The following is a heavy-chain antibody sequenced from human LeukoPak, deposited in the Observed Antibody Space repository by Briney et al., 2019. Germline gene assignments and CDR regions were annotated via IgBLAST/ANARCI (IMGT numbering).Heavy chain of an antibody. V-gene: IGHV3-9*01. J-gene: IGHJ4*02. CDR3: AKDIKQWLVRDAFDY. CDR1: GFTFDDYA. D-gene: IGHD6-19*01. Sequence: GRSLRLSCAASGFTFDDYAMHWVRQAPGKGLEWVSGISWNSGSIGYADSVKGRFTVSRDNAKNSLYLQMNSLRAEDTALYYCAKDIKQWLVRDAFDYWGQGTLVTVSS. CDR2: ISWNSGSI.